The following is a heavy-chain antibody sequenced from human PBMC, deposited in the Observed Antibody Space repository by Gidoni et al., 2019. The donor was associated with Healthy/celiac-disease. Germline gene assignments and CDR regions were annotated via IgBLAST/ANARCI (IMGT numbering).Heavy chain of an antibody. D-gene: IGHD5-12*01. Sequence: QLVQSGAEVKKRGSSVKFSCKASGGTFSSYAISWVRQAPGQGLEWMGRIIPILGIANYAQKFQGSVTITADKSTSTAYLELSSLRSADTAVYYCARDRDGYTWAYWGQGTLVTVSS. CDR1: GGTFSSYA. V-gene: IGHV1-69*04. CDR2: IIPILGIA. J-gene: IGHJ4*02. CDR3: ARDRDGYTWAY.